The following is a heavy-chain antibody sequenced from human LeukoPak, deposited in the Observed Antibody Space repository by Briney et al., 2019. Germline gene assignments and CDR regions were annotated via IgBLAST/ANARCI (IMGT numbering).Heavy chain of an antibody. D-gene: IGHD6-25*01. V-gene: IGHV3-48*02. CDR2: ISSSSTI. CDR3: ARGYSSEIDY. CDR1: GFTFSNYN. J-gene: IGHJ4*02. Sequence: GGSLRLSCAASGFTFSNYNMNWVRQAPGKGLEWISYISSSSTIHYADSVKGRFTISRDNAKNSLYLQMNSLRDEDTAVYYCARGYSSEIDYWGQGTLVTVSS.